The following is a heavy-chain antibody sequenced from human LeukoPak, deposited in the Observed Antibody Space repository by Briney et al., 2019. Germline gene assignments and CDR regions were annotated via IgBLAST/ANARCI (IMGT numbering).Heavy chain of an antibody. V-gene: IGHV4-39*01. CDR2: IYHGGRT. CDR3: ARQIPDERGYYQYYFDY. CDR1: GGYISSTSYL. J-gene: IGHJ4*02. Sequence: SETLSLTCTVSGGYISSTSYLWGWLRQPPGEGLEWFGSIYHGGRTFYNPSLKSQVTVSADTSKNHVSLTVRSVTAADTAVYYCARQIPDERGYYQYYFDYWGQGTLVTVSS. D-gene: IGHD3-22*01.